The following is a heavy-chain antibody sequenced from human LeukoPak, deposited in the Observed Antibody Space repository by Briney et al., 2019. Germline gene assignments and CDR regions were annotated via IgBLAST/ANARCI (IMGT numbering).Heavy chain of an antibody. CDR2: IKSKTDGGTT. J-gene: IGHJ4*02. V-gene: IGHV3-15*01. CDR3: TTDRNWWVVLGGVYYFDY. D-gene: IGHD2-8*02. Sequence: GGSLRLTCAASGFTFSSYAMSWVRQAPGKGLEWVGRIKSKTDGGTTDYAAPVKGRFTISRDDSKNTLYLQMNSLKTEDTAVYYCTTDRNWWVVLGGVYYFDYWGQGTLVTVSS. CDR1: GFTFSSYA.